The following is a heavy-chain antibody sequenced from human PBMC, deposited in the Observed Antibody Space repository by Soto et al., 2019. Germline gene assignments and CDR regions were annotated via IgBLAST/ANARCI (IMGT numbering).Heavy chain of an antibody. CDR1: GYTFTSYA. CDR3: ARAGSGWNVLLS. D-gene: IGHD6-19*01. J-gene: IGHJ5*02. Sequence: QVQLVQSGAEVKKPGASVKVSCSTSGYTFTSYAMHWVRQAPGQRLEWLGWINTDNGKTRYSENFQDRVTITRDTSASTAYMELRSLRSEDTAVYYCARAGSGWNVLLSWGQGTRVTVSS. CDR2: INTDNGKT. V-gene: IGHV1-3*04.